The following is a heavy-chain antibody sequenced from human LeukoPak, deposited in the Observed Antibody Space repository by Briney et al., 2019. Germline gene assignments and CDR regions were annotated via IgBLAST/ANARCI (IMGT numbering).Heavy chain of an antibody. Sequence: PGGSLRLSCAASGFTFSSYGMHWVRQAPGKGLEWVAVISYDGSNKYYADSVKGRFTISRDNSKNTLYLQVNSLRAGDTAVYYCAKGRGVGYDRGYFDYWGQGTLVTVSS. J-gene: IGHJ4*02. CDR2: ISYDGSNK. V-gene: IGHV3-30*18. D-gene: IGHD5-12*01. CDR1: GFTFSSYG. CDR3: AKGRGVGYDRGYFDY.